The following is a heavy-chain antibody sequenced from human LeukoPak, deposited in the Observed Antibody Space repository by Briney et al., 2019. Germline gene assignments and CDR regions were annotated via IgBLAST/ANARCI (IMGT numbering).Heavy chain of an antibody. CDR1: GYTFTSYG. CDR3: ARISLMTTFPKYYYYMDV. CDR2: ISAYNGNT. J-gene: IGHJ6*03. V-gene: IGHV1-18*01. Sequence: ASVKVSCKASGYTFTSYGISWVRQAPGQGLEWMGWISAYNGNTNYAQKLQGRVTMTTDTSTSTAYMELRSLRSDDTAVYYCARISLMTTFPKYYYYMDVWGKGTTVTVSS. D-gene: IGHD3-16*01.